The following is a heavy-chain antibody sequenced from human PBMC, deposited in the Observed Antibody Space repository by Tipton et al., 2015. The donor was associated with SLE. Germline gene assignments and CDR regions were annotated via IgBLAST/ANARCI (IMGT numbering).Heavy chain of an antibody. CDR1: GLTFSNVW. CDR2: IKSKTSGGTT. Sequence: SLRLSCVASGLTFSNVWMNWVRQAPGKGLEWIGRIKSKTSGGTTDYGAPVKGRFTFSRENAKNSLYLQMNSLRAGDTAVYYCARGRPYYYGSGSYYDYYYGMDVWGQGTTVTVSS. J-gene: IGHJ6*02. V-gene: IGHV3-15*01. CDR3: ARGRPYYYGSGSYYDYYYGMDV. D-gene: IGHD3-10*01.